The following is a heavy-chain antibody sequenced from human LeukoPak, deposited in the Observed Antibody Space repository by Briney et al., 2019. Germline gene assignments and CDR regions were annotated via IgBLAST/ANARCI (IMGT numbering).Heavy chain of an antibody. D-gene: IGHD3-22*01. CDR3: ARAYSSGYDSSGYYED. CDR2: IYSGGST. Sequence: PGGSLRLSCAASGFTVSSNYMSWVRQAPGKGLEWVSVIYSGGSTYYAGSVKGRFTISRDNSKNTLYLQMNSLRAEDTAVYYCARAYSSGYDSSGYYEDWGQGTLVTVSS. J-gene: IGHJ4*02. V-gene: IGHV3-53*01. CDR1: GFTVSSNY.